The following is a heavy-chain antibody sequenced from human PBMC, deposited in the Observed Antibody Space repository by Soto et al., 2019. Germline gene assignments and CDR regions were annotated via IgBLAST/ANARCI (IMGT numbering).Heavy chain of an antibody. CDR1: GGSISTHY. CDR2: IYYNGNT. D-gene: IGHD7-27*01. J-gene: IGHJ4*02. Sequence: QVQLQESGPGLVKPSGTLSLTCSDPGGSISTHYWSWMRQPPGKGLEWIGYIYYNGNTNYTPCLKVRVTMSVDTSRQQISLKLTTVTAADAAVYYCTRANWYSEYWGQGTLVTFAS. CDR3: TRANWYSEY. V-gene: IGHV4-59*11.